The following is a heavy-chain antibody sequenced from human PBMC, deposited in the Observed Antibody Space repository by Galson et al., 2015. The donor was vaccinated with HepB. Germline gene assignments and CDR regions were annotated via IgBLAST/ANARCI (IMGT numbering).Heavy chain of an antibody. V-gene: IGHV3-30*14. CDR2: ISYDESQK. D-gene: IGHD4/OR15-4a*01. Sequence: SLRLSCAASGFMFDTYAMHWVRQAPGKGLEWVAIISYDESQKHYADSVKGRLPISRDNSKNTLFLQMNSLRAEDTAVYYCAREERRGANYYLDYWGQGTLVTVSS. CDR3: AREERRGANYYLDY. J-gene: IGHJ4*02. CDR1: GFMFDTYA.